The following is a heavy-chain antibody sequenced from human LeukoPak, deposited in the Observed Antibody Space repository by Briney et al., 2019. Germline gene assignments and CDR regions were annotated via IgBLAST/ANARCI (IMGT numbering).Heavy chain of an antibody. Sequence: SETLSLTCTVSGGSVSSGSYYWSWLRQPPGKGLEWIGYIYHSGSTNYNPSLKSRVTISVDTSKNQFSLKLSSVTAADTAVYYCARGAVAGRPIDYWGQGTLVTVSS. CDR1: GGSVSSGSYY. CDR2: IYHSGST. J-gene: IGHJ4*02. D-gene: IGHD6-19*01. V-gene: IGHV4-61*01. CDR3: ARGAVAGRPIDY.